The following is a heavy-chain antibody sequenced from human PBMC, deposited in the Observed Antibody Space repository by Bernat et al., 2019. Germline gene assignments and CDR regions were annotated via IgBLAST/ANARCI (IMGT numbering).Heavy chain of an antibody. J-gene: IGHJ4*02. CDR3: ARDLGLMGYFDY. Sequence: QVQLVESGGGVVQPGRSLRLSCAASGFTFSSYAMHWVRQAPGKGLEWVAVISYDGSNKYYADSVKGRFTISRDNSKNTLYLKMNSMRAEDTAVYYGARDLGLMGYFDYWGQGTLVTVSS. D-gene: IGHD3-16*01. V-gene: IGHV3-30-3*01. CDR2: ISYDGSNK. CDR1: GFTFSSYA.